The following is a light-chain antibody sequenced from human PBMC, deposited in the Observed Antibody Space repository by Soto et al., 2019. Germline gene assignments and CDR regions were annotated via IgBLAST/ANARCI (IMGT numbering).Light chain of an antibody. V-gene: IGLV2-14*01. CDR1: SSDVGGYAY. Sequence: QSALTQPASVSGSPGQSITISCTGTSSDVGGYAYVSWYQQHPGKAPKLVISEVSKRPSGVSHRFSGSRSGNTAYLTISGLQAEDEADYYCSSYTSSTTPVFGGGTKVTVL. CDR2: EVS. CDR3: SSYTSSTTPV. J-gene: IGLJ2*01.